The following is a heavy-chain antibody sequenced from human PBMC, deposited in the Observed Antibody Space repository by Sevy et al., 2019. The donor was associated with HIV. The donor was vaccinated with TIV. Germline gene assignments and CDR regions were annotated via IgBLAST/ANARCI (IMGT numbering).Heavy chain of an antibody. CDR2: IKEDGSEK. CDR1: GFSFSSFW. J-gene: IGHJ4*02. Sequence: GGSLRLSCAASGFSFSSFWMSWVRQSPGKGLEWVANIKEDGSEKYYVDSVKGRFTISRDKAKNSLYLQMNSLRAEDTAVYDCAREGQWSHPWDYWGQGTLVTVSS. V-gene: IGHV3-7*01. D-gene: IGHD2-15*01. CDR3: AREGQWSHPWDY.